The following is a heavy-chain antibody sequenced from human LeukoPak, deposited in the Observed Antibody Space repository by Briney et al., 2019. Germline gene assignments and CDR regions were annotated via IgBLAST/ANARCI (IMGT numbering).Heavy chain of an antibody. Sequence: SETLSLTCTVSGGFISNYYWSWIRQPAGKELEWIGRIHSSGNTLHNPPLKSRVSMSLDTSKTQFSLRLTSATAADTAVYYCARGPSHGGTYFESWGQGTLVTVSS. V-gene: IGHV4-4*07. CDR1: GGFISNYY. J-gene: IGHJ4*02. CDR3: ARGPSHGGTYFES. CDR2: IHSSGNT. D-gene: IGHD4-23*01.